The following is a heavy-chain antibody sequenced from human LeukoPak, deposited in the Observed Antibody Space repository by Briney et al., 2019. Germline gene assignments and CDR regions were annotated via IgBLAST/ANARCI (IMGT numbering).Heavy chain of an antibody. D-gene: IGHD2-2*01. J-gene: IGHJ4*02. CDR3: VRVYCSSTSCSDYFDY. V-gene: IGHV3-48*03. Sequence: PGRSQSLYYAASRFPLQAFEMHWVPHAQGKGLKGLSYIRDSGGTTLYAESVNGRSTTSRDNTKNSLYLQMNSLRVEDTAVYYCVRVYCSSTSCSDYFDYWGQGSLVTVSS. CDR2: IRDSGGTT. CDR1: RFPLQAFE.